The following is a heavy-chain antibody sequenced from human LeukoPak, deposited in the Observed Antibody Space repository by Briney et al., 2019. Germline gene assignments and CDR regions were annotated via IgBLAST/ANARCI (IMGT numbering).Heavy chain of an antibody. CDR3: ARSYYYDSSGYSFDY. V-gene: IGHV4-59*01. CDR1: GGSISSYY. D-gene: IGHD3-22*01. CDR2: IYYSGST. J-gene: IGHJ4*02. Sequence: SETLSLTCTVSGGSISSYYRSWIRQPPGNGLESIGYIYYSGSTNYNPSLKTRVTISVDTSKNQFSLKLSSVTAADTAVYYCARSYYYDSSGYSFDYWGQGTLVTVSS.